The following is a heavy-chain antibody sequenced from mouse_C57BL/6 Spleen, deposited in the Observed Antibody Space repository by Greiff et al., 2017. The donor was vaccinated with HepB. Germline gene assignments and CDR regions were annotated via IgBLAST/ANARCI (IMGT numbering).Heavy chain of an antibody. Sequence: VKLMESGPELVRPGVSVKISCKGSGYTFTDYAMHWVKQSHAKSLEWIGVISTYYGDASYNQKFKDKATMTVDKSSSTAYMELARLTSEDSAVYYCARRGYGNYPFDYWGQGTTLTVSS. V-gene: IGHV1-67*01. CDR1: GYTFTDYA. CDR3: ARRGYGNYPFDY. J-gene: IGHJ2*01. D-gene: IGHD2-10*02. CDR2: ISTYYGDA.